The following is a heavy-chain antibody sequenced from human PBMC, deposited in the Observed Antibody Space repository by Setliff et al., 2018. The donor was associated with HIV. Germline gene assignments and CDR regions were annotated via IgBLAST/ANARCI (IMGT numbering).Heavy chain of an antibody. CDR3: ATPGYDDDVFGYFRF. CDR1: GGLISSSGSY. Sequence: PSETLSLTCTVSGGLISSSGSYWGWIRQPPGKGLEWIGNIYPTGRTYYKLSLESRVTISIDTSKNQLSLNVNSVTAADTATYYCATPGYDDDVFGYFRFWGRGTLVTVSS. D-gene: IGHD5-12*01. CDR2: IYPTGRT. V-gene: IGHV4-39*01. J-gene: IGHJ1*01.